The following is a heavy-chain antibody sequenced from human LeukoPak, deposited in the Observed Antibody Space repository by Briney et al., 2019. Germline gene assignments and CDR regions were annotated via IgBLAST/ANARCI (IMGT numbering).Heavy chain of an antibody. CDR2: ISSNTGTI. CDR1: GFSVSSNY. V-gene: IGHV3-48*04. D-gene: IGHD4-23*01. J-gene: IGHJ6*02. CDR3: ARDETVTTLVSYYYYGMDV. Sequence: GGSLRLSCAASGFSVSSNYMNWVRQAPGKGLEWISYISSNTGTIYYADSVKGRFTISRDSAKNSLYLQMNSLRAEDTAVYYCARDETVTTLVSYYYYGMDVWGQGTTVTVSS.